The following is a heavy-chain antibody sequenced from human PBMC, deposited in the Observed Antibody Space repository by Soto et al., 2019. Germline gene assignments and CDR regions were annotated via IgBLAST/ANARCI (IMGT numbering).Heavy chain of an antibody. CDR2: IYYSGST. CDR3: ARAPHYDILTVYYNAAXDY. CDR1: GGSISSVGYY. V-gene: IGHV4-31*03. D-gene: IGHD3-9*01. J-gene: IGHJ4*02. Sequence: SETLSLTCTVSGGSISSVGYYRSWIRQHPGKGLELIGYIYYSGSTYYNPSLKSRVTISVDTSKNQFSLKLSSVTAADTAVYYRARAPHYDILTVYYNAAXDYWGQGTLVTXS.